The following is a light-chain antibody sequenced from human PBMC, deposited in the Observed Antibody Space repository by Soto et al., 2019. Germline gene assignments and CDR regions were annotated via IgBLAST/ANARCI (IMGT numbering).Light chain of an antibody. Sequence: EIVMKQSLATLSVTPGERATLPCRASQSISSNLAWYQQKPGQAPRLLMFRTSSRATGFPARFSGSGSGTEFNLTISSLQSEDFGVYYCQQYNNLPRATFGGGTKVAI. J-gene: IGKJ4*01. V-gene: IGKV3-15*01. CDR3: QQYNNLPRAT. CDR2: RTS. CDR1: QSISSN.